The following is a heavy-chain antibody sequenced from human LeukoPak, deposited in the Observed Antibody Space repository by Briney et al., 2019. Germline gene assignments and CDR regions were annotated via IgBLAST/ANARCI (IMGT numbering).Heavy chain of an antibody. D-gene: IGHD3-22*01. J-gene: IGHJ4*02. V-gene: IGHV3-23*01. CDR3: AKDHGTLIVVVSYYFDY. CDR1: GFTFNNYA. Sequence: PGGSLRLSCAASGFTFNNYAMIWVRQAPGKGLEWASTISGNSGSSYYADSVKGRFTISRDNSKNTLYLQMNSLRAEDTAVYYCAKDHGTLIVVVSYYFDYWGQGTLVTVSS. CDR2: ISGNSGSS.